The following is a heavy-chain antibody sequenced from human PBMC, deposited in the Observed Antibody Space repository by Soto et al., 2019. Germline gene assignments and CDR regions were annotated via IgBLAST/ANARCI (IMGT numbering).Heavy chain of an antibody. D-gene: IGHD5-12*01. CDR2: INHSGST. CDR1: GGSFSCYY. CDR3: ARGGDGYNYGDAFDI. J-gene: IGHJ3*02. V-gene: IGHV4-34*01. Sequence: PSETLSLTCAVYGGSFSCYYWSWIRQPPGKGLEWIGEINHSGSTNYNPSLKSRVTISVDTSKNQFSLKLSSVTAADTAVYYCARGGDGYNYGDAFDIWGQGTMVTVSS.